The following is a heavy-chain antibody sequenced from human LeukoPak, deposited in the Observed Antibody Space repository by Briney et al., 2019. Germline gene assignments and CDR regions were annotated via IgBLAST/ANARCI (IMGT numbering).Heavy chain of an antibody. CDR3: ARVEYSSSWYGKYYFDY. V-gene: IGHV4-39*07. J-gene: IGHJ4*02. CDR1: GGSISSSSYY. D-gene: IGHD6-13*01. Sequence: PSETLSLTCTVSGGSISSSSYYWGWIRQPPGKGLEWIGSIYYSGSTYYNPSLKSRVTISVDTSKNQFSLKLSSVTAADTAVYYCARVEYSSSWYGKYYFDYWGQGTLVTVSS. CDR2: IYYSGST.